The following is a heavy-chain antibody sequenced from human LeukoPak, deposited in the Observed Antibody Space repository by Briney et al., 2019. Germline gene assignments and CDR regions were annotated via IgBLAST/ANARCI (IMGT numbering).Heavy chain of an antibody. CDR3: ARASGYSGYDFDY. D-gene: IGHD5-12*01. CDR1: GYRFTSYW. CDR2: IYPGDSDT. Sequence: GESLKISCKGSGYRFTSYWIGWVRPMPGKGLEWMGIIYPGDSDTRYSPSFQGQVTISADKSISTAYLQWSSLKASDTAMYYCARASGYSGYDFDYWGQGTLVTVSS. V-gene: IGHV5-51*01. J-gene: IGHJ4*02.